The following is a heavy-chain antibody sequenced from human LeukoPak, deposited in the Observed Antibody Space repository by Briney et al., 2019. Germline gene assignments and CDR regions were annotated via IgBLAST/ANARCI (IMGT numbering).Heavy chain of an antibody. CDR3: ASVRTKAFGWFDP. CDR1: GGSIGSYY. J-gene: IGHJ5*02. Sequence: SETLSLTCTVSGGSIGSYYWSWIRQPPGKGLEWIGYIYYSGSTDYNPSLKSRVTISVDTSKNQFSLKLSSVTAADTAVYYCASVRTKAFGWFDPWGQGTLVTVSS. D-gene: IGHD1-7*01. V-gene: IGHV4-59*08. CDR2: IYYSGST.